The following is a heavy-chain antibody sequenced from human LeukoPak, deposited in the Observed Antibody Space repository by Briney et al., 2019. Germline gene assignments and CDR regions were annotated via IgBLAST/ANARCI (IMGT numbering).Heavy chain of an antibody. V-gene: IGHV3-74*01. CDR3: ARGPPDGSGSYYPGDY. J-gene: IGHJ4*02. D-gene: IGHD3-10*01. Sequence: GGSLRLSCAASGFTFSSHWMHWVRQAPGKGLVWVSRISSDGSSTSFADSVKGRFTISRDNAENTLYLHMNSLRDEDTAVYFCARGPPDGSGSYYPGDYWGQGTLVTVSS. CDR1: GFTFSSHW. CDR2: ISSDGSST.